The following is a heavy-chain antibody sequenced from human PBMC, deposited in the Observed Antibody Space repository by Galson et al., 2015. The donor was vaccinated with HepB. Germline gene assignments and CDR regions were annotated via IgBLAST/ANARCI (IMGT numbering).Heavy chain of an antibody. J-gene: IGHJ3*02. D-gene: IGHD1-26*01. Sequence: SLRLSCAASGFTFSYYSMNWVRQAPGKGLEWVSSISSSSSNIYYADSVKGRFTISRDNAKNSVYLQMNSLRAEDTAVYYCVRENRIVKTTLRAFDIWGQGTTVTVSS. CDR2: ISSSSSNI. CDR3: VRENRIVKTTLRAFDI. CDR1: GFTFSYYS. V-gene: IGHV3-21*06.